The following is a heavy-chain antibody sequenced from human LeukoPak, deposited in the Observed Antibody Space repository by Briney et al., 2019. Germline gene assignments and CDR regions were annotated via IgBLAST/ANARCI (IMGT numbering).Heavy chain of an antibody. V-gene: IGHV1-2*02. CDR3: AREDDYYDSSGYPY. CDR1: GYTFTGYY. CDR2: INPNSSGT. J-gene: IGHJ4*02. D-gene: IGHD3-22*01. Sequence: ASGKVSCKSSGYTFTGYYMHWVRQAPGQGLEWMGWINPNSSGTNYAQKFQGRVTMTMDTSISTTYMELSMLRSDDTAVYYCAREDDYYDSSGYPYWGQGTLVTVSS.